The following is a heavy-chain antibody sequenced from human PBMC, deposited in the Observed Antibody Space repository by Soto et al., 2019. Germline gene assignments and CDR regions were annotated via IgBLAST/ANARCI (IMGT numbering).Heavy chain of an antibody. D-gene: IGHD1-20*01. Sequence: GGSLRLSCAASGFTFSNYAMNWVRQAPGKGLEWVSVIIDSGDSTYYADSVKGRFTISRDNTKISLYLHMNFLRAEDTAVYYCATDLNWPNYWGHGTLVTVSS. CDR3: ATDLNWPNY. V-gene: IGHV3-23*01. CDR1: GFTFSNYA. J-gene: IGHJ4*01. CDR2: IIDSGDST.